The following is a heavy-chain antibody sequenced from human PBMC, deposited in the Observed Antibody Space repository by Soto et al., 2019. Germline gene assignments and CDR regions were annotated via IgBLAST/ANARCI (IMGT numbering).Heavy chain of an antibody. V-gene: IGHV3-23*01. CDR2: ISGSGDST. CDR3: AKDGSNPRLLYNGLDV. D-gene: IGHD4-4*01. J-gene: IGHJ6*02. Sequence: PXGSLRLSCAASGFTFSSYAMSWVRQAPGKGLEWVSVISGSGDSTYYADSVKGRFTISRDNSKNTLYLQMNSLRAEDTAVYYCAKDGSNPRLLYNGLDVWGQGTTVTVSS. CDR1: GFTFSSYA.